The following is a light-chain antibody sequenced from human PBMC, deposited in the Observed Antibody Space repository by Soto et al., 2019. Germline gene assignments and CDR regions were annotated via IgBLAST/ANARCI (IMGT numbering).Light chain of an antibody. CDR2: GNS. Sequence: QSVLPQPPSVSGALGQRVTISCTGSSSNIGAGYDVHWYQQLPGTAPKLLIYGNSNRPSGVPDRFSGSKSGTSASLAITGLQAQDEADYYCQSYDSSLSGSYVFGTGTKLTVL. CDR1: SSNIGAGYD. V-gene: IGLV1-40*01. CDR3: QSYDSSLSGSYV. J-gene: IGLJ1*01.